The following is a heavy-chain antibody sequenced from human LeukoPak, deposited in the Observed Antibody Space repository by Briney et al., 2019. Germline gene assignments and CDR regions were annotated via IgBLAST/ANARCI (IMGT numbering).Heavy chain of an antibody. CDR3: ARVPRAGAFDI. V-gene: IGHV1-2*06. J-gene: IGHJ3*02. CDR1: GYTFTGYY. Sequence: ASVNVSCKASGYTFTGYYMHWVRQAPGQGLEWMGRINPNSGGTNYAQKFQGGVTMTRDTSISTAYMELSRLRSDDTAVYYCARVPRAGAFDIWGQGTMVTVSS. CDR2: INPNSGGT.